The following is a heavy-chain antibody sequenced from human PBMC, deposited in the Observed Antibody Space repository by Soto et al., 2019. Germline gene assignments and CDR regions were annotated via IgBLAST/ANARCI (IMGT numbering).Heavy chain of an antibody. Sequence: QVQLVQSGAEVKKPGASVKVSCKASGYTFTNYDMNWVRQATGQGLEWMGRMNPNSGNTGYAQKLQGRVTMTRHTSISTAYMELSSLRSEDTAVYYCAIGLYYYGMDVWGQGTTVTVSS. CDR3: AIGLYYYGMDV. CDR1: GYTFTNYD. V-gene: IGHV1-8*01. CDR2: MNPNSGNT. J-gene: IGHJ6*02.